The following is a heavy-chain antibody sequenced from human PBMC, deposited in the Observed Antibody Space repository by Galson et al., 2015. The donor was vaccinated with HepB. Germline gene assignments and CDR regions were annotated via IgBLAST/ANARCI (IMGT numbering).Heavy chain of an antibody. J-gene: IGHJ5*02. D-gene: IGHD4-17*01. CDR1: GFTISDAW. CDR2: IKSNTDGGTP. CDR3: TTDLYSDHNS. Sequence: SLRLSCAASGFTISDAWMSWVRQAPGKGLGWVGRIKSNTDGGTPDYTAPVKGRFTISRDDSKETLYLQMNSLKTEDAAVYYCTTDLYSDHNSWGQGTLVTVSS. V-gene: IGHV3-15*01.